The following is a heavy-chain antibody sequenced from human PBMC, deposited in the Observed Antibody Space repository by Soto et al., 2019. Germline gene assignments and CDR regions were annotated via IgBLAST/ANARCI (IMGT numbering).Heavy chain of an antibody. CDR2: INPKRGGT. Sequence: QVQLVQSGAEVKKPGASVKVSCTTYGYTFSDYFLHWVRQAPGQGPEWMGFINPKRGGTEYAQKFQGRVTMTRDTSSSTVYMDLSGLTSDGTAIYYWAVDSGMPCRYWYFGLWGRGTLVTVSS. CDR3: AVDSGMPCRYWYFGL. CDR1: GYTFSDYF. J-gene: IGHJ2*01. V-gene: IGHV1-2*02. D-gene: IGHD2-2*01.